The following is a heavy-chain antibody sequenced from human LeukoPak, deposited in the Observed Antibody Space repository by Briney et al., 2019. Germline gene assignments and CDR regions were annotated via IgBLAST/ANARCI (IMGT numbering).Heavy chain of an antibody. Sequence: GASAKVSCKTSGYTFIDYYINWMRQAPGQGLEWMGWMNPNSGGTKYAQKFQGRVTMTRDTSISTAYMELSSLTSDDSAVYYCARGTLIWDWGQGTLVTVSS. CDR3: ARGTLIWD. CDR2: MNPNSGGT. V-gene: IGHV1-2*02. CDR1: GYTFIDYY. D-gene: IGHD3-16*01. J-gene: IGHJ4*02.